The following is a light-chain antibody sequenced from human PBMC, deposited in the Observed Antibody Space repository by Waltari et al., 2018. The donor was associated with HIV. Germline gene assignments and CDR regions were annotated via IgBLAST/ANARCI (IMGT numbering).Light chain of an antibody. Sequence: EIQLTQSPAAMSVSPGERAVLTCRASQSVSGDVACYQFHPGHAPTLLLYDTSGRATGVSERFRGSGSGTDFTLTISGLQSEDFGIYYCQQYHLRSPLTFGGGT. CDR1: QSVSGD. CDR2: DTS. J-gene: IGKJ4*01. V-gene: IGKV3D-15*01. CDR3: QQYHLRSPLT.